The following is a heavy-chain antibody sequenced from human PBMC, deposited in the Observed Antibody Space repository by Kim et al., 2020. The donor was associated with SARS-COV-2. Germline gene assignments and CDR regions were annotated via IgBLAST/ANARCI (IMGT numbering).Heavy chain of an antibody. D-gene: IGHD3-10*01. CDR2: ISYDGSNK. Sequence: GGSLRLSCAASGFTFSSYGMHWVRQAPGKGLEWVAVISYDGSNKYYADSVKGRFTISRDNSKNTLYLQMNSLRAEDTAVYYCAKRSAPGCRQLLWFGELSCYYGMDVWGQGTTVTVSS. CDR1: GFTFSSYG. V-gene: IGHV3-30*18. CDR3: AKRSAPGCRQLLWFGELSCYYGMDV. J-gene: IGHJ6*02.